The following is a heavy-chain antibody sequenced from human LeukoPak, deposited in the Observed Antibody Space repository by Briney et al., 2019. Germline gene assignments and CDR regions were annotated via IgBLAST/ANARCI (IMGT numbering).Heavy chain of an antibody. V-gene: IGHV4-59*13. CDR2: IYYSGST. J-gene: IGHJ6*03. CDR3: ARVKRGYSYGPLEYYYFYMDV. D-gene: IGHD5-18*01. CDR1: GGSISSYY. Sequence: PSETLSLTCTVSGGSISSYYWSGIRQPPGKGLEWIGYIYYSGSTNYNPSLKSRATISVDTSKNQFSLKLSSVTAADTAVYYCARVKRGYSYGPLEYYYFYMDVWGKGTTVTVSS.